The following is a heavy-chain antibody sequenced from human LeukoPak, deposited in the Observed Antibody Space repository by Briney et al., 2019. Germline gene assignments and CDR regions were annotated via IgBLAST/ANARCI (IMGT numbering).Heavy chain of an antibody. J-gene: IGHJ4*02. Sequence: SETLSLTCTVSGGSISSYYWSWIRQPPGKGLEWIGYIYHSGSTYYNPSLKSRVTISVDRSKNQFSLKLSSVTAADTAVYYCARGSIAARYADYWGQGTLVTVSS. CDR1: GGSISSYY. CDR2: IYHSGST. V-gene: IGHV4-59*12. CDR3: ARGSIAARYADY. D-gene: IGHD6-6*01.